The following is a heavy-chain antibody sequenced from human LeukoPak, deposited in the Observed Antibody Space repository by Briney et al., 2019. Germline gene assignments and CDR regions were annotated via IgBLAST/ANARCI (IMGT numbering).Heavy chain of an antibody. CDR1: GYTFTSYY. CDR2: INPSGGST. Sequence: APVKVSCKASGYTFTSYYMHWVRQAPGQGLEWMGIINPSGGSTSYAQKLQGRVTMTTDTSTSTAYMELRSLRSDDTAVYYCARGAANYYYYGMDVWGQGTTVTVSS. V-gene: IGHV1-46*01. J-gene: IGHJ6*02. CDR3: ARGAANYYYYGMDV. D-gene: IGHD2-15*01.